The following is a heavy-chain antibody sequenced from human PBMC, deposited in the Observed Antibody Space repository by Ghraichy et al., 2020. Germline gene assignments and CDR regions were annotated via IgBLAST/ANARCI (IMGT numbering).Heavy chain of an antibody. CDR1: GFTFSSYE. J-gene: IGHJ4*02. D-gene: IGHD5-18*01. Sequence: GGSLRLSCAASGFTFSSYEMNWVRQAPGKGLEWVSYISSSGSTIYYADSVKGRFTISRDNAKNSLYLEMNSLRAEDTAVYYCARVPEGGEYSYGLETFDYWGQGTLVTVSS. CDR2: ISSSGSTI. CDR3: ARVPEGGEYSYGLETFDY. V-gene: IGHV3-48*03.